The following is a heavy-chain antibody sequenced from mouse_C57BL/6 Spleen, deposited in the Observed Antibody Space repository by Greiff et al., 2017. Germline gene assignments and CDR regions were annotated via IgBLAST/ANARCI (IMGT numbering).Heavy chain of an antibody. CDR3: ARAYYYGSSHFDY. J-gene: IGHJ2*01. CDR1: GYTFTDYY. CDR2: IYPGSGNY. V-gene: IGHV1-76*01. Sequence: VQRVESGAELVRPGASVKLSCKASGYTFTDYYINWVKQRPGQGLEWIARIYPGSGNYYYNEKFQGKATLTAEKSSSTAYMQLSSLTAEDSAVYFCARAYYYGSSHFDYWGQGTTLTVSS. D-gene: IGHD1-1*01.